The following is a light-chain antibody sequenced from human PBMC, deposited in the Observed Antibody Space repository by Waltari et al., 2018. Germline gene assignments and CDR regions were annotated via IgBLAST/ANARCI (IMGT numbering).Light chain of an antibody. CDR2: GAS. Sequence: MVLTQSPDTLSLSPGERATLSSRASQPIGHHFLVWYQQKPGQAPRLLIHGASRRATGVPDSFSGSESGADFALTISRLEVEDLAVYYCEQYDGSVLTFGGGTKLEIK. V-gene: IGKV3-20*01. CDR3: EQYDGSVLT. CDR1: QPIGHHF. J-gene: IGKJ4*01.